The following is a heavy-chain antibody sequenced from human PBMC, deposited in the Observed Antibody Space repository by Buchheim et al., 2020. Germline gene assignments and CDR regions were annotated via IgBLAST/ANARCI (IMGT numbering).Heavy chain of an antibody. CDR3: ARAEVDIVATTGWPDY. CDR2: IYYSGST. V-gene: IGHV4-31*03. J-gene: IGHJ4*02. D-gene: IGHD5-12*01. Sequence: QVQLQESGPGLVKPSQPLSLTCTVSGGSISSGGYYWSWIRQHPGKGLEWIGYIYYSGSTYYNPSLKSRVTISVDPSKHQFSLKLSAVTAADTAVYYCARAEVDIVATTGWPDYWGQGTL. CDR1: GGSISSGGYY.